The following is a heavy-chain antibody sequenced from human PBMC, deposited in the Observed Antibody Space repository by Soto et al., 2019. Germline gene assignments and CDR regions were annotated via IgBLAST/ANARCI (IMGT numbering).Heavy chain of an antibody. CDR3: ARDLVVVPAAMREYYYYYMDV. CDR1: GGTISSGGYY. Sequence: TSETLSLTCTVSGGTISSGGYYWSWIRQHPGKGLEWIGYIYYSGSTYYNPSLKSRVTISVDTSKNQFSLKLSSVTAADTAVYYCARDLVVVPAAMREYYYYYMDVWGKGTTVTVSS. V-gene: IGHV4-31*03. J-gene: IGHJ6*03. D-gene: IGHD2-2*01. CDR2: IYYSGST.